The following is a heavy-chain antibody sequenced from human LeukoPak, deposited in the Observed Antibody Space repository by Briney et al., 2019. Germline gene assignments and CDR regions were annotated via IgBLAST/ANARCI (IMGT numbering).Heavy chain of an antibody. Sequence: GASVKVSCKASGGTFSSYAISWVRQAPGQGLEWMGGIIPIFGTANYAQKFQGRVTITADESTSTAYMELSSLRSEDTAVYYCARVLLWFGELSIYGMDVWGQGTTVTVSS. CDR2: IIPIFGTA. V-gene: IGHV1-69*13. CDR1: GGTFSSYA. J-gene: IGHJ6*02. CDR3: ARVLLWFGELSIYGMDV. D-gene: IGHD3-10*01.